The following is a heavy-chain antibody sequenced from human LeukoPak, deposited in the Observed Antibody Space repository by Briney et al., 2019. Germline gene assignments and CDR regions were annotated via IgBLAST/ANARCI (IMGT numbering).Heavy chain of an antibody. V-gene: IGHV1-2*02. CDR3: ARDSLRVQLWEPPIYYYYGMDV. Sequence: ASVKVSCKASGYTFTGYYMHWVRQAPGQGLEWMGWINPNSGGTNYAQKFQGRVTMTRDTSVSTAYMELSRLRSDDTAVYYCARDSLRVQLWEPPIYYYYGMDVWGQGTTVTVSS. CDR2: INPNSGGT. CDR1: GYTFTGYY. D-gene: IGHD5-18*01. J-gene: IGHJ6*02.